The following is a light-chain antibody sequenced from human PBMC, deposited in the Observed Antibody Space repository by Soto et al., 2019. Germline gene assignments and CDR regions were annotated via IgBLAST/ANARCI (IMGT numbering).Light chain of an antibody. CDR2: DAS. CDR3: QPWDNVQLN. Sequence: DIQMTQSPSSLSASVGDRVTITCQASQDIKKYLNWYQQRPGKAPKLLIYDASNLQTGVTSRFSGSGSGTHSTFTISSLLSQDTGTYFCQPWDNVQLNFGGGHKV. V-gene: IGKV1-33*01. J-gene: IGKJ4*01. CDR1: QDIKKY.